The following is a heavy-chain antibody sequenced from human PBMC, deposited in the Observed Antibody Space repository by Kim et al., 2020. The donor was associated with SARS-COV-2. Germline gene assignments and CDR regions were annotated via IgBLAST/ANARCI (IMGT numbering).Heavy chain of an antibody. CDR2: ISASGGAT. CDR1: GFTFSSYA. D-gene: IGHD6-19*01. Sequence: GGSLRLSCAASGFTFSSYAMSWVRQAPGKGLEWVSVISASGGATYYADSVKGRITISRDNSKNTLYLHMNSLRAEDTAVYYCAKTDPSSDWLPDYWGQGTLVTVSS. V-gene: IGHV3-23*01. J-gene: IGHJ4*02. CDR3: AKTDPSSDWLPDY.